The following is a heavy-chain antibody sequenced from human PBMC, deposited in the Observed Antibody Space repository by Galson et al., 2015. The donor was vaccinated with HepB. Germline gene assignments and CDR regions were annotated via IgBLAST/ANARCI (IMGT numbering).Heavy chain of an antibody. CDR1: GFSVTDYA. CDR3: ARDRMRSKAVSGTTDY. CDR2: LSSDGNYS. V-gene: IGHV3-30*03. J-gene: IGHJ4*02. Sequence: SLRLSCAASGFSVTDYAIHWVRQTPDKGPEWVAILSSDGNYSFYADPVKGRFTISRDSSENTVYLQMNSLRSDDTAVYFCARDRMRSKAVSGTTDYWGQGTLVTVSS. D-gene: IGHD1/OR15-1a*01.